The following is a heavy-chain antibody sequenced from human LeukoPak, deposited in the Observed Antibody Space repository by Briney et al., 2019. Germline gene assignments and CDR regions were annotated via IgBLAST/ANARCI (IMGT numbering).Heavy chain of an antibody. D-gene: IGHD6-13*01. CDR3: ARGRSSSSWFYGLDY. V-gene: IGHV1-69*13. CDR1: GGTFSSYA. Sequence: SVKVSCKASGGTFSSYAISWVRQAPGQGLEWMGGIIPIFGTANYAQKFQGRVTITADESTSTAYMELSSLRSEDTAVYYCARGRSSSSWFYGLDYWGQGTLVTVSS. CDR2: IIPIFGTA. J-gene: IGHJ4*02.